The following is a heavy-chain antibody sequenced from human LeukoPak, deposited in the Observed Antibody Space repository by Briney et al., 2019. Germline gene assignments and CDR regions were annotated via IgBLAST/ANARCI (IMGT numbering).Heavy chain of an antibody. CDR3: ARAVVGTSCYGY. CDR1: GFTVSSNY. D-gene: IGHD2-2*01. J-gene: IGHJ4*02. V-gene: IGHV3-66*01. Sequence: PGGSLRLSCAASGFTVSSNYMSWVRQALGKGLEGVSVIYAGGSTHYADSVKGRFTIPIDNSKNTLYLQMNSLTAEDTAVYYCARAVVGTSCYGYWGQGTLVTVSS. CDR2: IYAGGST.